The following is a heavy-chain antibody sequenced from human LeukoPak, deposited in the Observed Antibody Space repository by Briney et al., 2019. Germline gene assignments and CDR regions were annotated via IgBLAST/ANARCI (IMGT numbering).Heavy chain of an antibody. V-gene: IGHV4-59*11. CDR2: IYYSGST. J-gene: IGHJ4*02. D-gene: IGHD6-13*01. CDR1: GGSISSHY. Sequence: PSETLSLTCTVSGGSISSHYWSWIRQPPGKGLEWIGYIYYSGSTKYNPSLKSRVTISVDTSRNQFSLKLNSVTAADTAVYYCARDAAPGPYWGQGTLVTVSS. CDR3: ARDAAPGPY.